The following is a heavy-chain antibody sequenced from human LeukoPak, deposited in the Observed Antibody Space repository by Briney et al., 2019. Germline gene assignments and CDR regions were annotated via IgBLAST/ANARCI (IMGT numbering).Heavy chain of an antibody. D-gene: IGHD2-2*01. CDR2: IYTSGST. Sequence: SETLSLTCSVSSGSISGYYWNWVRQPAEKGLEWIGRIYTSGSTNYNPSLKSRVTMSVDTSKNQFSLKLSSVTAADTAVYYCARDALYCSSTSCYRYWYFDLWGRGTLVTVPS. CDR1: SGSISGYY. V-gene: IGHV4-4*07. J-gene: IGHJ2*01. CDR3: ARDALYCSSTSCYRYWYFDL.